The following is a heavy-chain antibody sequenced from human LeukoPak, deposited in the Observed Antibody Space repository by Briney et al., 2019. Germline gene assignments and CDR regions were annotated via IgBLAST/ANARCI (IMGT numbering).Heavy chain of an antibody. CDR3: ARGWNPGSNWFDP. CDR2: IYNSVNT. Sequence: SETLSLTCTVSGDSISNYFWTWIRQPPGKGLEWIGYIYNSVNTNYNPSLKSRVTISVDTSKNQFSLKLNSVTAADTAVYYCARGWNPGSNWFDPWGQGTLVTVSS. D-gene: IGHD1-1*01. V-gene: IGHV4-59*01. J-gene: IGHJ5*02. CDR1: GDSISNYF.